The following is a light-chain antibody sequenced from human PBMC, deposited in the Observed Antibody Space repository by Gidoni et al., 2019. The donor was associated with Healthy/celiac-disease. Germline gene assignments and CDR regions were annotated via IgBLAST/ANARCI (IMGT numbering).Light chain of an antibody. Sequence: EIVMTQSPAPLSVSPGERATLSCRASQSVSRNLAWYQQKPGQAPRLLIYGASTRATGIPARFSGRGSGTGFTLTISSLQSEDFAVYYCQQYNNWPNTFGGGTKVEIK. CDR1: QSVSRN. CDR2: GAS. V-gene: IGKV3-15*01. CDR3: QQYNNWPNT. J-gene: IGKJ4*01.